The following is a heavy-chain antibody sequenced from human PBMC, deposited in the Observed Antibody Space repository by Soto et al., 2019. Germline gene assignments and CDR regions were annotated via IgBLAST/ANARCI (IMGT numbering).Heavy chain of an antibody. D-gene: IGHD6-19*01. CDR2: IIPILGIA. Sequence: ASVKVSCKASGGTFSSYTISWVRQAPGQGLEWMGRIIPILGIANYAQKFQGRVTITADKSTSTAYMELSSLRSEDTAVYYCANRLGQWRRNAFDIWGQGTMVTVSS. CDR1: GGTFSSYT. CDR3: ANRLGQWRRNAFDI. V-gene: IGHV1-69*02. J-gene: IGHJ3*02.